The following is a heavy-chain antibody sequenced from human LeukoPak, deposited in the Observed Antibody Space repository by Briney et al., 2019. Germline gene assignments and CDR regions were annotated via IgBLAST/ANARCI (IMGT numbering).Heavy chain of an antibody. J-gene: IGHJ5*02. D-gene: IGHD3-22*01. CDR1: GGTFSSYA. CDR3: ARDPPPYDSSGKNWFDP. Sequence: ASVKVSCKASGGTFSSYAISWVRQAPGQGLEWMGRIIPILGIANYAQKFQGRVTITADKSTSTAYMELSSLRSEDTAVYYCARDPPPYDSSGKNWFDPWGQGTLVTVSS. CDR2: IIPILGIA. V-gene: IGHV1-69*04.